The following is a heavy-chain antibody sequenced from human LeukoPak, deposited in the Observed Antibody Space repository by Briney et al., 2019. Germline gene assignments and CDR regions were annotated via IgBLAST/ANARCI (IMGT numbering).Heavy chain of an antibody. CDR2: INSDGGST. J-gene: IGHJ5*02. CDR1: GFMFSSYW. Sequence: GGSLRLSCAASGFMFSSYWMPWVRQAPGKGLVWVSRINSDGGSTSYVDSVKGRFTISRDNAKNTLYLQMNSLRAEDTAVYYCATSMAGHNWFDPWGQGTLVTVSS. CDR3: ATSMAGHNWFDP. D-gene: IGHD6-6*01. V-gene: IGHV3-74*01.